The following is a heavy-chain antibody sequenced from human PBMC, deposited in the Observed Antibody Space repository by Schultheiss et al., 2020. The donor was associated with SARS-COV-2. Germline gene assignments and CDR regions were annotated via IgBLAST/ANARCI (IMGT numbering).Heavy chain of an antibody. CDR2: IYYSGST. V-gene: IGHV4-39*01. D-gene: IGHD6-13*01. CDR1: GGSISSSSYY. Sequence: SETLSLTCTVSGGSISSSSYYWGWIRQPPGKGLEWIGSIYYSGSTYYNPSLKSRVTISVDTSKNQFSLKLSSVTAADTAVYYCATEGRGIGYSSYFDYWGQGTLVTVSS. CDR3: ATEGRGIGYSSYFDY. J-gene: IGHJ4*02.